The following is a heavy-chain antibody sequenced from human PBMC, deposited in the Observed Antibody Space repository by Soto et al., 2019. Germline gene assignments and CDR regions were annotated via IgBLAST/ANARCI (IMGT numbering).Heavy chain of an antibody. J-gene: IGHJ4*02. CDR3: AREEL. D-gene: IGHD3-10*01. V-gene: IGHV3-7*01. CDR1: GFSFSNYW. Sequence: EVQLVESGGGLVQPGGSLRLSCAASGFSFSNYWMSWVRQAPGKGLERVANIKEDGNEKYYLDSVKGRFTISRDNAKNSLFLQMHSLRAEDTAVYYCAREELWGQGTLVTVSS. CDR2: IKEDGNEK.